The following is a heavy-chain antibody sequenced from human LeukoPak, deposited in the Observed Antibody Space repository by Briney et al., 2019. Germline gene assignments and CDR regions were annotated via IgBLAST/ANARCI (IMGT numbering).Heavy chain of an antibody. CDR2: INPNSGGT. V-gene: IGHV1-2*02. CDR1: GYIFTGYY. J-gene: IGHJ4*02. D-gene: IGHD5-12*01. Sequence: ASVKVSCKASGYIFTGYYMHWVRQAPGQGLEWMGWINPNSGGTNYAQKFQGRVTMTTDTSTSTAYMELRSLRSDDTAVYYCARVGGYEADYWGQGTLVTVSS. CDR3: ARVGGYEADY.